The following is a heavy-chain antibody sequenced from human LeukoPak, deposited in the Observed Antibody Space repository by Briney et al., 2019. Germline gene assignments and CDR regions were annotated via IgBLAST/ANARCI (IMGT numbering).Heavy chain of an antibody. CDR2: INPNSGGT. D-gene: IGHD5-12*01. CDR3: ASWEGGYTIRSHDY. Sequence: ASVKVSCKASGYTFTGYYMHWVRQAPGQGLEWMGRINPNSGGTNYAQKFQGRVTMTRNTSISTAYMELSSLRSEDTAVYYCASWEGGYTIRSHDYWGQGTLVTVSS. CDR1: GYTFTGYY. V-gene: IGHV1-2*06. J-gene: IGHJ4*02.